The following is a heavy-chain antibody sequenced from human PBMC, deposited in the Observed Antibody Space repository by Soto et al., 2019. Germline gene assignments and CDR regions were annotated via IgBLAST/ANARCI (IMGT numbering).Heavy chain of an antibody. D-gene: IGHD6-6*01. CDR3: ARGRRAARARGILNWFAP. J-gene: IGHJ5*02. V-gene: IGHV4-34*01. CDR1: GGSFSGYY. Sequence: QVQLQQCGAGLLKPSETLSLTCAVYGGSFSGYYWSWIRQAPGKGLEWIGEINHSGRTNYNPSLICRVTISEDTSKNQFSLKLSSVAAADTAVYYCARGRRAARARGILNWFAPWGQRTLVTVSS. CDR2: INHSGRT.